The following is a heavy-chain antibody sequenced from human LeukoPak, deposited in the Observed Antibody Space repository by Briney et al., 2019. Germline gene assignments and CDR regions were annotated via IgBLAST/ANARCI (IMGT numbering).Heavy chain of an antibody. J-gene: IGHJ4*02. CDR2: IYTSGST. V-gene: IGHV4-4*07. CDR1: GGSISSYY. CDR3: ARDYGDYPSLNFDY. D-gene: IGHD4-17*01. Sequence: SETLSLTCTVSGGSISSYYWSWIRQPAGKGLEWIGRIYTSGSTNYNPSLKSRVTISVDTSKNQFSLKLSSVTAADTAVYYCARDYGDYPSLNFDYWGQGTLVTVSS.